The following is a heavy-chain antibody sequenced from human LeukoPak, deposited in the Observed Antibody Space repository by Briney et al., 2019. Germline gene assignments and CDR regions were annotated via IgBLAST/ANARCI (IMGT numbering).Heavy chain of an antibody. J-gene: IGHJ4*02. CDR2: IYHSGST. D-gene: IGHD2-8*01. V-gene: IGHV4-38-2*02. CDR3: ARGVDGNGYFDY. CDR1: GYSISSGYY. Sequence: SETPSLTCTVSGYSISSGYYWGWIRQPPGKGLEWIGSIYHSGSTYYNPSLKSRVTKSVDTSKNQFSLKLHSVTAADTAVYYCARGVDGNGYFDYWGQGTLVTVS.